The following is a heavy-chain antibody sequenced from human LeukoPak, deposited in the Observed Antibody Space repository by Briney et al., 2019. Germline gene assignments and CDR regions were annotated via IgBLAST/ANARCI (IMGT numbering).Heavy chain of an antibody. Sequence: GGSLRLSCAASGFTFSNYWMSWVRQAPGKGLEWVAHINQDGSEETYMDSVKARLIISRDNAKNSLSLQMDSLRAEDTAVYYCVRDGGVSGYDLLDYWGQGTLVTVSS. J-gene: IGHJ4*02. CDR3: VRDGGVSGYDLLDY. CDR2: INQDGSEE. D-gene: IGHD5-12*01. V-gene: IGHV3-7*01. CDR1: GFTFSNYW.